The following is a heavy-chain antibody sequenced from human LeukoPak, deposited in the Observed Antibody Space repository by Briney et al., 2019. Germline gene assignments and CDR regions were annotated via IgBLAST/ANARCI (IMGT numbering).Heavy chain of an antibody. D-gene: IGHD3-22*01. Sequence: ASVTVSCKVSGYTLTELSMHWVRQAPGKGLEWMGGFDPEDGETIYAQKFQGRVTMTEDTSTDTAYMELSSLRSEDTAVYYCATELDYYDSSGYYNWFDPWGQGTLVTVSS. CDR3: ATELDYYDSSGYYNWFDP. V-gene: IGHV1-24*01. CDR1: GYTLTELS. CDR2: FDPEDGET. J-gene: IGHJ5*02.